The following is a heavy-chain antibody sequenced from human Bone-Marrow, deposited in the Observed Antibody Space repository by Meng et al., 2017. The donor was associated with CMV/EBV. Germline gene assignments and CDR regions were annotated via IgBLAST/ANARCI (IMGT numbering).Heavy chain of an antibody. CDR3: ARGPPRYSSG. D-gene: IGHD6-19*01. CDR1: GYSISSVYY. J-gene: IGHJ4*02. CDR2: VYHSGST. Sequence: SETLSLTCTVSGYSISSVYYWDWIRQPPGKGLEWLGSVYHSGSTYYNPSLKSRVTISVDTSKNQFSLKVSSVTAADTAVYYCARGPPRYSSGWSQGTLVTASS. V-gene: IGHV4-38-2*02.